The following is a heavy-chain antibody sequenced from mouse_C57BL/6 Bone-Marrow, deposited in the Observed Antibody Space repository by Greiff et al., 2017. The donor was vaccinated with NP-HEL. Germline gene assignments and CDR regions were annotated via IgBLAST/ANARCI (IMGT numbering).Heavy chain of an antibody. J-gene: IGHJ3*01. CDR3: ARGGYTPAWFAY. CDR1: GYTFTSYG. CDR2: IYPRSGNT. V-gene: IGHV1-81*01. Sequence: QVQLKQSGAELARPGASVKLSCKASGYTFTSYGISWVKQRTGQGLEWIGEIYPRSGNTYYNEKFKGKATLTADKSSSTAYMELRSLTSEDSAVYFCARGGYTPAWFAYWGQGTLVTVSA. D-gene: IGHD5-1-1*01.